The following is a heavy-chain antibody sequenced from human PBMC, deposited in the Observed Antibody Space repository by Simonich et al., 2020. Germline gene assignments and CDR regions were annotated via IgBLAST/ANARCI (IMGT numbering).Heavy chain of an antibody. CDR1: GFTFDDYA. CDR2: NSWNSGSI. Sequence: EVQLVESGGGLVQPGRSLRLSCAASGFTFDDYAMHWVRQAPGKGLEWVSGNSWNSGSIGYADSVKGRFTISRDNAKNSLYLQMNSLRAEDTALYYCAKDVAAAGTEYFQHWGQGTLVTVSS. CDR3: AKDVAAAGTEYFQH. J-gene: IGHJ1*01. V-gene: IGHV3-9*01. D-gene: IGHD6-13*01.